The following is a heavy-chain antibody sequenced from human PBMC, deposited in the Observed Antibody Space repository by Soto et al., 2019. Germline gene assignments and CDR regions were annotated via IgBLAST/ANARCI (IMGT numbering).Heavy chain of an antibody. D-gene: IGHD3-10*01. CDR1: GGTFSSYA. J-gene: IGHJ5*02. CDR3: ARHMLRGVKTAGFDP. CDR2: IIPIFGLA. Sequence: QVQLVQSGAEVKKPGSSVKVSCKASGGTFSSYAITWVRQAPRQRLEWMGGIIPIFGLANYAQELQGRVTITADESTSTAYMELSSLRSEDTAVYYCARHMLRGVKTAGFDPWGQGTLVTVSS. V-gene: IGHV1-69*01.